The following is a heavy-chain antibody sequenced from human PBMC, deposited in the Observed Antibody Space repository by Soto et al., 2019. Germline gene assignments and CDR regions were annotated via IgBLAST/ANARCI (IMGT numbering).Heavy chain of an antibody. D-gene: IGHD1-1*01. J-gene: IGHJ5*02. Sequence: QEQVVESGGGVVQPGRSLRLSCVASGFTVSGYSIHWVRQAPGKGLEWVSLISYDGTTKDYADSVKGRFTISRDNSKNPLYLQMNSLRAEDTAVYYWARCWGTGDGSHLGYNWFDPWGQGTLVIVSS. V-gene: IGHV3-30-3*01. CDR1: GFTVSGYS. CDR3: ARCWGTGDGSHLGYNWFDP. CDR2: ISYDGTTK.